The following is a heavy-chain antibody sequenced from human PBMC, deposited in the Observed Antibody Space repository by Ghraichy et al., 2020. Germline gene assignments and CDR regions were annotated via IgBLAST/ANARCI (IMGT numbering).Heavy chain of an antibody. V-gene: IGHV4-59*01. CDR1: GGSITGYY. CDR2: IFYSGGT. Sequence: SETLSLTCTVSGGSITGYYWSWIRQPPGKGLEWIGYIFYSGGTNYNPSLKSRVTISVDTSKNQFSLKMTSMTAADTAMYYCARGERLGLDYWGQGPLVTDSS. CDR3: ARGERLGLDY. J-gene: IGHJ4*02. D-gene: IGHD3-3*01.